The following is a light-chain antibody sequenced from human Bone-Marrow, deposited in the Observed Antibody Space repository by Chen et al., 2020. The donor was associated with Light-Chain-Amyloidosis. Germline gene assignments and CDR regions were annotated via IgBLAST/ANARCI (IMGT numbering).Light chain of an antibody. V-gene: IGLV6-57*01. Sequence: FMLTQPPSVSESPGKTVIISCTRSSGSIVTNYMQWYQQRPGSSPTTVIYEDDQRPSGVPDRFSGSIDRSSNSASLTISGLKTEDEADYYCQSYQGSSQGVFGGGTKLTVL. CDR2: EDD. J-gene: IGLJ3*02. CDR1: SGSIVTNY. CDR3: QSYQGSSQGV.